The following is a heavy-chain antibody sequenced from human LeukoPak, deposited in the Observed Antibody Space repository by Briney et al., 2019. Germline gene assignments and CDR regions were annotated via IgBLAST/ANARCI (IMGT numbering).Heavy chain of an antibody. D-gene: IGHD3-9*01. J-gene: IGHJ4*02. CDR3: ARASYYDVLTGPSCPDY. Sequence: ASVEVSCKASGYTFSGYYMHWVRQAPGQGLEWMGWINPNSGGTNYAQKFQGRVTMTRDTSISTAYMELSRVRSDDTAVYYCARASYYDVLTGPSCPDYWGQGTLVTVSS. CDR1: GYTFSGYY. CDR2: INPNSGGT. V-gene: IGHV1-2*02.